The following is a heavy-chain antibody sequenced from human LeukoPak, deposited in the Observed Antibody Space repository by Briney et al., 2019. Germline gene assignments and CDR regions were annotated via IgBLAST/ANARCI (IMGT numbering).Heavy chain of an antibody. V-gene: IGHV4-4*07. D-gene: IGHD2-21*02. CDR1: GGSISSYY. J-gene: IGHJ3*02. CDR3: ASLAYCGGDCYSTDAFDI. Sequence: SETLSLTCTVSGGSISSYYWSWIRQPAGKGLEWSGRIYTSGSTDYNPSLKSRVTMSVDTSKNQFSLKLSSVTAADTAVYYCASLAYCGGDCYSTDAFDIWGQGTMVTVSS. CDR2: IYTSGST.